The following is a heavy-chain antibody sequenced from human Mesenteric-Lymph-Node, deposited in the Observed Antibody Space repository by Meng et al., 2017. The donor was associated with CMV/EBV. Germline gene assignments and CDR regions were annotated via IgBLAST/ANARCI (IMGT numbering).Heavy chain of an antibody. D-gene: IGHD6-6*01. V-gene: IGHV3-23*01. J-gene: IGHJ4*02. CDR3: ASRLIATQPSPVY. CDR2: ISGSGGST. Sequence: GESLKISCAASGFTFSSYAMSWVRQAPGKGLEWVSAISGSGGSTYYADSVKGRFTISRDNSKNTLYLQMNSLRTEDTAVYYCASRLIATQPSPVYWGQGTLVTVSS. CDR1: GFTFSSYA.